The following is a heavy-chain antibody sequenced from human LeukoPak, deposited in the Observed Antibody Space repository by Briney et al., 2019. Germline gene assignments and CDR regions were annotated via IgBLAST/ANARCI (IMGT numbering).Heavy chain of an antibody. CDR3: ARVGWFGELTRHPGGDS. J-gene: IGHJ4*02. D-gene: IGHD3-10*01. Sequence: PGGSLRLSCAASGFTFGSYWMSWVRQAPRKGLEWVANIKEDGSEKNYVDSVKGRFTISRDNGKDSLYMQMNSLRVEDTAVYFCARVGWFGELTRHPGGDSWGQGTLVTVSS. V-gene: IGHV3-7*01. CDR1: GFTFGSYW. CDR2: IKEDGSEK.